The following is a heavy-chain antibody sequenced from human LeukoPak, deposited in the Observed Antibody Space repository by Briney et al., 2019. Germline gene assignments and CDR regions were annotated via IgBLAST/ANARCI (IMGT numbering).Heavy chain of an antibody. CDR1: GFTFSSYA. D-gene: IGHD1-1*01. V-gene: IGHV3-23*01. CDR3: ANYWTTGTPTFAFDY. CDR2: ISGSGGST. Sequence: GGSLRLSCAASGFTFSSYAMSWVRHAPGKGLELVSAISGSGGSTYYADSVKGRFTISRDNSKNTLYLQMNSLRAEDTAVYYCANYWTTGTPTFAFDYWGQGTLVTVSS. J-gene: IGHJ4*02.